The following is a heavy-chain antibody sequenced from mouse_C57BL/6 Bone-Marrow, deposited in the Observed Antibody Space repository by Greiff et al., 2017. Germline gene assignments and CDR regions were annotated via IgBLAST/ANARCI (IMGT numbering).Heavy chain of an antibody. D-gene: IGHD4-1*01. CDR1: GFTFSSYA. Sequence: EVKVVESGGGLVKPGGSLKLSCAASGFTFSSYAMSWVRQTPEKRLEWVATISDGGSYTYYPDNVKGRFTISRDNAKNNLYLQMSHLKSEDTAMYYCARVPLTGWFAYWGQGTLVTVSA. J-gene: IGHJ3*01. CDR2: ISDGGSYT. V-gene: IGHV5-4*03. CDR3: ARVPLTGWFAY.